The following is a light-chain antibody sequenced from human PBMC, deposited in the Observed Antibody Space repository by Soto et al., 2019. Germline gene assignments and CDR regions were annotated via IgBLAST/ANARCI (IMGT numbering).Light chain of an antibody. CDR3: QQYNNWPFT. CDR2: GAS. CDR1: QSVSSN. V-gene: IGKV3-15*01. Sequence: EIVMTQSPATLSVSPGERATLSCRASQSVSSNLAWYRQKPGQAPRLLIYGASTRATGIPARFSGSGSGTEFTLTISSLPSEDFAVYYCQQYNNWPFTFGPGTKVDIK. J-gene: IGKJ3*01.